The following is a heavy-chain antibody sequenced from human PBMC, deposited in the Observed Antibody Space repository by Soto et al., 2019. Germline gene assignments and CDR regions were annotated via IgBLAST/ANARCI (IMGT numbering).Heavy chain of an antibody. Sequence: NPGGSLRLSCAASGFTFSSYSMNWVRQAPGKGLEWVSSISSSSSYIYSADSVKGRFTISRDNAKNSLYLQMNSLRAEDTAIYYCARRDPGAYFQHWGQGTLVTVSS. J-gene: IGHJ1*01. D-gene: IGHD1-26*01. CDR3: ARRDPGAYFQH. CDR1: GFTFSSYS. CDR2: ISSSSSYI. V-gene: IGHV3-21*01.